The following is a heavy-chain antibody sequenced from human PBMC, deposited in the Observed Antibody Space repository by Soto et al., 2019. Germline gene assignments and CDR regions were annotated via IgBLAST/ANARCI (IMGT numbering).Heavy chain of an antibody. D-gene: IGHD2-21*02. CDR2: IYSGETT. CDR3: TRDGRGLGRLSLFEY. CDR1: GFNVNSDH. V-gene: IGHV3-53*01. J-gene: IGHJ4*02. Sequence: SLRLSCAASGFNVNSDHMNWVRQTPGKGLEWVASIYSGETTYYADSVRGRFTISSDKSKNTLYFQLSSLRIEDTAVYYCTRDGRGLGRLSLFEYWGQGVLVTVSS.